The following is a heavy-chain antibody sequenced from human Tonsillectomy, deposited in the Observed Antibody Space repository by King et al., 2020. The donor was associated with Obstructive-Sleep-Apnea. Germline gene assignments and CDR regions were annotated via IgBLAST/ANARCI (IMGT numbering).Heavy chain of an antibody. Sequence: LQLQESGPGLVKPSETLSLTCTVSGGFVSSSSYYWGWIRQPPGKGLEWIGSIYYSGSSYYNPSLKSRVTISVDTSKNQFSLKLSSVTAADTAVYYCVRDPYSYVDYWGQGTLVTVSS. D-gene: IGHD2-21*01. CDR2: IYYSGSS. V-gene: IGHV4-39*07. CDR1: GGFVSSSSYY. J-gene: IGHJ4*02. CDR3: VRDPYSYVDY.